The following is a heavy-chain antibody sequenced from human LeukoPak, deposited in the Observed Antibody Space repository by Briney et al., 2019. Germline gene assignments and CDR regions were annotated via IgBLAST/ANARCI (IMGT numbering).Heavy chain of an antibody. J-gene: IGHJ4*02. D-gene: IGHD2-2*01. V-gene: IGHV1-3*01. CDR2: INAGNGNT. Sequence: ASVKVSCKASGGTFSSYAISWVRQAPGQRLEWMGWINAGNGNTKYSQKFQGRVTITRDTSASTAYMELSSLRSEDTAVYYCARGGQGGYCSSTSCYLLDYWGQGTLVTVSS. CDR1: GGTFSSYA. CDR3: ARGGQGGYCSSTSCYLLDY.